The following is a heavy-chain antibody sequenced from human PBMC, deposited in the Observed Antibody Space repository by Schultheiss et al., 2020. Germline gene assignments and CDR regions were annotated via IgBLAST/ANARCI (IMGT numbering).Heavy chain of an antibody. V-gene: IGHV3-30*03. D-gene: IGHD3-9*01. CDR3: AREPFFPDILTGFYYYYGMDV. CDR1: GFTFSSYG. CDR2: ISYDGSNK. Sequence: GGSLRLSCAASGFTFSSYGMHWVRQAPGKGLEWVAVISYDGSNKYYADSVKGRFTISRDNSKNTLYLQMNSLRAEDTAVYYCAREPFFPDILTGFYYYYGMDVWGQGTTVTVSS. J-gene: IGHJ6*02.